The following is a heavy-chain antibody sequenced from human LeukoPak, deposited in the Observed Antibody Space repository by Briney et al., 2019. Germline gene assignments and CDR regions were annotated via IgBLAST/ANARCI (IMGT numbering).Heavy chain of an antibody. CDR1: GGSISSSNW. CDR3: ARVIGGWYYFDY. CDR2: IYHTGST. V-gene: IGHV4-4*02. Sequence: PSETLSLTCAVSGGSISSSNWWSGVRQPPGKGLEWIGEIYHTGSTNYNPSLKSRVTISVDKSKNQFSLKLSSVTAADTAVYYCARVIGGWYYFDYWGQGTLVTVSS. D-gene: IGHD6-19*01. J-gene: IGHJ4*02.